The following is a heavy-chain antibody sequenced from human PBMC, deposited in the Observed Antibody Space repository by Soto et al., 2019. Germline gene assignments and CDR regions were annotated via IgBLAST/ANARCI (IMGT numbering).Heavy chain of an antibody. V-gene: IGHV4-4*07. D-gene: IGHD2-21*01. CDR1: DDSLSPYY. CDR3: ARSAIPRGGWFRP. Sequence: ETLSPTCNASDDSLSPYYWCWIRQSAGKGLEWIGRIYASGSTNYNPSLKGRVSMSVDTSKKQFYLKTMSVTAADTAMYYCARSAIPRGGWFRPWGQGVLATVSS. J-gene: IGHJ5*02. CDR2: IYASGST.